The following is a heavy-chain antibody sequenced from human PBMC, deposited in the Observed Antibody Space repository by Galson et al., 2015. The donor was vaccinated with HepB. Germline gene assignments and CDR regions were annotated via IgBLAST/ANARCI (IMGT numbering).Heavy chain of an antibody. CDR2: ITPSGDNT. D-gene: IGHD6-19*01. V-gene: IGHV3-23*01. J-gene: IGHJ6*02. CDR1: GFTFRNYA. Sequence: SLRLSCAASGFTFRNYAMSWVRQAPGKGLEWVSAITPSGDNTYSADSVKGRFTISRDNSKNTLYLQMNSLRAEDTAVYYCAKDKQWLSYYYYGIDVWGQGTTVTVSS. CDR3: AKDKQWLSYYYYGIDV.